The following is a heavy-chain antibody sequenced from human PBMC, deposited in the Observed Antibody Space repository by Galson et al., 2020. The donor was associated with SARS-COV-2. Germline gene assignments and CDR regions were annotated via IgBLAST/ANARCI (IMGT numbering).Heavy chain of an antibody. CDR2: IYPGDSDT. CDR1: GYSFSSHW. V-gene: IGHV5-51*01. J-gene: IGHJ4*02. Sequence: GESLKIPCQGSGYSFSSHWIGWVRQMPGKGLEWMGIIYPGDSDTRYSPPFQAQVTIPADKSTSTAYLQWNSLRASDTAMYYCATPVDWSGDRCYDFWGQGTLVTVSS. CDR3: ATPVDWSGDRCYDF. D-gene: IGHD2-15*01.